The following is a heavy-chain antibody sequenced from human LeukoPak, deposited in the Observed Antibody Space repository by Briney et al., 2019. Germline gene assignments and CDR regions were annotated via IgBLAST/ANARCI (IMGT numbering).Heavy chain of an antibody. V-gene: IGHV3-23*01. CDR3: AKWVAVAGTRYYFEY. CDR1: GFTFSSYA. CDR2: ISGSGGST. Sequence: GGSLRLSCAASGFTFSSYAMSWVRQAPGKGLEWVSAISGSGGSTYYADSVKGRFTISRDNSKNTLYLQMNSLRAEDTAVYYCAKWVAVAGTRYYFEYWGQGTLVTVSS. D-gene: IGHD6-19*01. J-gene: IGHJ4*02.